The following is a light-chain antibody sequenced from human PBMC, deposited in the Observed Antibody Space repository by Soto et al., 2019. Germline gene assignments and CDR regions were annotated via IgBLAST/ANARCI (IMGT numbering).Light chain of an antibody. J-gene: IGKJ4*01. CDR3: QQYGSSRGT. Sequence: EIVLTQSPGTLSLSPGERATLSCRASHSVSSSYLAWYQQQPGQAPRLLIYGASSRATGIPDRFSGSGSGTDFTLTISRLEPEDFAVYYCQQYGSSRGTFGGGTKVDIK. CDR2: GAS. CDR1: HSVSSSY. V-gene: IGKV3-20*01.